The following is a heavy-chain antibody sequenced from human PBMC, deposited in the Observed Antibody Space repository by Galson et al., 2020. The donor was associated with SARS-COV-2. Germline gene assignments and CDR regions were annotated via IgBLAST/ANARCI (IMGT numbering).Heavy chain of an antibody. J-gene: IGHJ6*02. V-gene: IGHV3-74*01. CDR3: AREHSLTTCLDV. D-gene: IGHD4-4*01. CDR2: VNSDGSRT. CDR1: GFTFSNNW. Sequence: ALHGESLKISCAASGFTFSNNWMHWVRQAPGKGLVWVSRVNSDGSRTTHADSVKGRFTISRDNARNTLYLQMNNLRDDDTGVYYCAREHSLTTCLDVWGQGTTVIVSS.